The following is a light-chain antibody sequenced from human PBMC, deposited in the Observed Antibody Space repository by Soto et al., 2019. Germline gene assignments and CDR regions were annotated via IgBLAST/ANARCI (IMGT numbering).Light chain of an antibody. CDR3: QQYNSYWT. V-gene: IGKV1D-16*01. CDR2: AAS. CDR1: RGIGDR. Sequence: DIQMTQSPSSLSAVVGDRVTITCRASRGIGDRLAWFQQKPGKAPQFLIQAASNLQSGVPSRFSGSGSGTEFILSINSLQPDDFATYYCQQYNSYWTFGQGTKVDIK. J-gene: IGKJ1*01.